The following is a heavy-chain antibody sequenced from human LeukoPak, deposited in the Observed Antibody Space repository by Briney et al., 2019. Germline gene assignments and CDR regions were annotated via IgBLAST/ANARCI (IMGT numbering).Heavy chain of an antibody. CDR3: ATYITMVRGPKYYFDY. CDR1: GFTFRSYW. V-gene: IGHV3-7*01. J-gene: IGHJ4*02. Sequence: PGGSLRLSCAASGFTFRSYWMSWVRQAPGKGLEWVANIKQDGSEKYYVDSVKGRFTISRDNAKNSLYLQMNSLRAGDTAVYYCATYITMVRGPKYYFDYWGQGILVTVSS. CDR2: IKQDGSEK. D-gene: IGHD3-10*01.